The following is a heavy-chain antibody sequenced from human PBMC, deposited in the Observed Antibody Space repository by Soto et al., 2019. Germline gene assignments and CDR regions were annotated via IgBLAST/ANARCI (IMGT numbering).Heavy chain of an antibody. CDR3: AKDRVREIYGMDV. Sequence: EVQLLESGGGLVQPGGSLRLSCAASGFTFSSYAMSWVRQAPGKGLEWVSAISVSGGSTYYADSVKGRFTISRDNSKNTLYLQMNSLRAEDPAVYYCAKDRVREIYGMDVWGQGATVTVSS. CDR2: ISVSGGST. V-gene: IGHV3-23*01. CDR1: GFTFSSYA. D-gene: IGHD3-10*01. J-gene: IGHJ6*02.